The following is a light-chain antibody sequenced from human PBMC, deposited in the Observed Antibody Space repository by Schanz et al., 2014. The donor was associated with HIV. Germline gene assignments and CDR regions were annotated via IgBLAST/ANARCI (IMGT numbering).Light chain of an antibody. V-gene: IGKV3D-20*02. CDR1: QSVSSSY. J-gene: IGKJ5*01. Sequence: EIVLTQSPGTLSLSPGERATLSCRASQSVSSSYLAWYQRKPGQAPRLLIYGAASRATGIPDRFSGSGSGTDFTLIISSLEPEDFAVYYCQQRSKGITFGQGTRLEIK. CDR3: QQRSKGIT. CDR2: GAA.